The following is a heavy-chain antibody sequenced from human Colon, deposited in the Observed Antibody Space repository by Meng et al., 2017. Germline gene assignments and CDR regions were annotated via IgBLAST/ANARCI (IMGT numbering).Heavy chain of an antibody. Sequence: GESLKISCAASGFTFSSYWMSWVRQAPGKGLEWVAVIKQDGSEKHYVDSVKGRFTISRDNAKNSVILHMSSLRAEDTAVYYCERATWLHDFWGQGTLVTVSS. J-gene: IGHJ4*02. CDR1: GFTFSSYW. CDR3: ERATWLHDF. D-gene: IGHD5-12*01. V-gene: IGHV3-7*01. CDR2: IKQDGSEK.